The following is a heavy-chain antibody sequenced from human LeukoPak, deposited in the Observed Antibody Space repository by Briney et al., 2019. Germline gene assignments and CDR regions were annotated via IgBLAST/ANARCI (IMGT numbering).Heavy chain of an antibody. Sequence: ASVKVSCKASGYTFTSYDINWVRQATGQGLEWMGWMNPNSGNTGYAQKFQGRVTMTRNTSISTAYMELSSLRSEDTAVYYCARYIAAAGKTDYWGQGALVTVSS. CDR2: MNPNSGNT. D-gene: IGHD6-13*01. CDR1: GYTFTSYD. V-gene: IGHV1-8*01. CDR3: ARYIAAAGKTDY. J-gene: IGHJ4*02.